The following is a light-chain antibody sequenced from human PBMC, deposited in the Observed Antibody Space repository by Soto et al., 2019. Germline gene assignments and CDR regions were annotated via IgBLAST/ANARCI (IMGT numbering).Light chain of an antibody. CDR2: AAS. V-gene: IGKV1-9*01. J-gene: IGKJ4*01. Sequence: IQLTQSPSSLSASVGDRVTITCRASQAISSYLAWYQQKPGKAPNLLIYAASTLQSGVPSRFSGSGSGTDFTLTICSLQPEDFATYFCQQLNSYPLTFGGGTKVEIK. CDR3: QQLNSYPLT. CDR1: QAISSY.